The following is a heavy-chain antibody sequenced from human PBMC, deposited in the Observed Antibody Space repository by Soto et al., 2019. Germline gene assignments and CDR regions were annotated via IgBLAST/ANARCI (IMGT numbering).Heavy chain of an antibody. V-gene: IGHV1-2*04. CDR1: GYTFTGYY. Sequence: GASVKVSCKASGYTFTGYYMHWVRQAPGQGLEWMGWINPNSGGTNYAQKFQGWVTMTRDTSISTAYMELSRLRSDDTAVYYCARGTTRVEMATIGYWGQGTLVTVSS. J-gene: IGHJ4*02. D-gene: IGHD5-12*01. CDR2: INPNSGGT. CDR3: ARGTTRVEMATIGY.